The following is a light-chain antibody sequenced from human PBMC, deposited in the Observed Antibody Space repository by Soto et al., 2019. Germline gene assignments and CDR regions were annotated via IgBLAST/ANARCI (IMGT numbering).Light chain of an antibody. Sequence: ETLLTQSPATLSVSPGERATLSCRASQSISSYLAWYQQKPGQAPRLLIYDASKRATGIPARFSGGGSGTDFTLTISSLEPEDFAVYYCQQRSNWQVTFGQGTRLEIK. J-gene: IGKJ5*01. CDR2: DAS. CDR1: QSISSY. V-gene: IGKV3-11*01. CDR3: QQRSNWQVT.